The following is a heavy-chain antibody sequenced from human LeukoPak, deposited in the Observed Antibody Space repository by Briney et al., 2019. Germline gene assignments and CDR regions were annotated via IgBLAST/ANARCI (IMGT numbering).Heavy chain of an antibody. V-gene: IGHV4-59*08. CDR2: IYYSGST. CDR3: ARGTGFDWSASAPWFDP. Sequence: SETLSLTCTVSGGSISSYYWSWTRQPPGRGLEWIGYIYYSGSTNYNPSLKSRVTISVDTSKNQFSLKLSSVTAADTAVYYCARGTGFDWSASAPWFDPWGQGTLVTVSS. J-gene: IGHJ5*02. D-gene: IGHD3-9*01. CDR1: GGSISSYY.